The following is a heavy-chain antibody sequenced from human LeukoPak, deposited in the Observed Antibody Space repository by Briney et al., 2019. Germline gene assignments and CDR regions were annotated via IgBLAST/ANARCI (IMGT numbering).Heavy chain of an antibody. CDR3: ARESIAAREFDY. D-gene: IGHD6-6*01. V-gene: IGHV1-18*01. Sequence: ASVKVSCKASGYTFTSYGISWVRQAPGQGLEWMGWISAYNGNTNYAQKLQGRVTMTTDTSTSTAYMELRSLRSEDTAVYYCARESIAAREFDYWGQGTLVTVSS. J-gene: IGHJ4*02. CDR2: ISAYNGNT. CDR1: GYTFTSYG.